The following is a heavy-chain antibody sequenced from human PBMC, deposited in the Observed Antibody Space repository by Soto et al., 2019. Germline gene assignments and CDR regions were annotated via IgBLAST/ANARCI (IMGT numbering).Heavy chain of an antibody. CDR1: GYSFAGHY. V-gene: IGHV1-2*07. D-gene: IGHD4-4*01. Sequence: QVRLVQSEAEVKEPGASVRLSCRASGYSFAGHYLHWVRQAPGQQPEWIAWIYPDNGSPRLACHFQDRVTVSRDKSLDTAYLELRRLRSDDTATYYCVRDGAVSTLSNFDVWGQGTVVTVAS. CDR2: IYPDNGSP. J-gene: IGHJ3*01. CDR3: VRDGAVSTLSNFDV.